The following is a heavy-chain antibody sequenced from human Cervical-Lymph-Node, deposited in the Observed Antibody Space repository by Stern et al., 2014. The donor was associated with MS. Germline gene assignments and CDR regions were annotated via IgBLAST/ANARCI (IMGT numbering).Heavy chain of an antibody. CDR1: GYTFTTYR. V-gene: IGHV1-46*01. CDR3: ATGGAAPRYFDL. Sequence: VQLVESGAEVKKPGASVKVSCKASGYTFTTYRMHWVRQAPGQGLEWMGIINPSGDSISYAQRFQGRVTMTRDTSTSTVYMELSSLRSEDTAVYYCATGGAAPRYFDLWGRGTLVTVSS. J-gene: IGHJ2*01. CDR2: INPSGDSI. D-gene: IGHD3-10*01.